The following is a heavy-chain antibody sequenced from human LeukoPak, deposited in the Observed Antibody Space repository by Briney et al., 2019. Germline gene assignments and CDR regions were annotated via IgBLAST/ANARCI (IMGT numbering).Heavy chain of an antibody. Sequence: GGSLRLSCAASGFTFSSYSMNWVRQAPGKGLEWVSYISSSSSTIYYADSVRGRFTISRDNAKNSLYLQMNSLRAEDTAVYYCARDVSSSWYKFIFDYWGQGTLVTVSS. CDR3: ARDVSSSWYKFIFDY. D-gene: IGHD6-13*01. J-gene: IGHJ4*02. V-gene: IGHV3-48*01. CDR2: ISSSSSTI. CDR1: GFTFSSYS.